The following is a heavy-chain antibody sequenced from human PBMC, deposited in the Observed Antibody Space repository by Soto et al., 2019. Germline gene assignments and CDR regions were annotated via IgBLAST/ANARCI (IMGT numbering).Heavy chain of an antibody. Sequence: ASVKVSCKASGYTFTNYAMHWVRQAPGQRLEWMGWINAGNGNTKYPQKFQGRVTITRDTSTSTAYMELSRLRSEDTAVYYCARAGMYFYYGSGSYYYFDYWGQGTLVTVSS. V-gene: IGHV1-3*01. CDR2: INAGNGNT. J-gene: IGHJ4*02. CDR1: GYTFTNYA. D-gene: IGHD3-10*01. CDR3: ARAGMYFYYGSGSYYYFDY.